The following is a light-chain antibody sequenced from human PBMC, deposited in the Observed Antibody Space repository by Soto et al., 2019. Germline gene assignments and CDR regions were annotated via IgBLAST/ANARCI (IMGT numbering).Light chain of an antibody. V-gene: IGLV4-69*01. CDR2: LNSDGSH. Sequence: QLVLTQSPSASASLGASVKLTCTLSSGHSSNAIAWHQQQPQKGPRYLMKLNSDGSHYKGDGIPDRFSGSSSGAERYLTISSLQSEDEADYYCQTWGTGIRVFGGGTKLTVL. J-gene: IGLJ3*02. CDR1: SGHSSNA. CDR3: QTWGTGIRV.